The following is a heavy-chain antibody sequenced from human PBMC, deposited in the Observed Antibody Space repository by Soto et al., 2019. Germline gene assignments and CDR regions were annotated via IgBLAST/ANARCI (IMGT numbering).Heavy chain of an antibody. CDR2: IVVGSGNT. Sequence: ASVKVSCKASGFTFTSSAMQWVRQARGQRLEWIGWIVVGSGNTNYAQKFQGRVTITADESTSTAYMELSSLRSEDTAVYYCAGTLNHYYDSSGYFHHWGQGTLVTVSS. CDR1: GFTFTSSA. D-gene: IGHD3-22*01. V-gene: IGHV1-58*02. J-gene: IGHJ1*01. CDR3: AGTLNHYYDSSGYFHH.